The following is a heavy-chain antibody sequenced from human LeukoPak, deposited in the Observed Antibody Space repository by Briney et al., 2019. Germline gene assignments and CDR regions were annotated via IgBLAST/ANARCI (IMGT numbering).Heavy chain of an antibody. CDR2: ISAYNGNT. J-gene: IGHJ4*02. CDR3: ARELIDGSYYSFDY. CDR1: GYTFTSYG. V-gene: IGHV1-18*01. D-gene: IGHD1-26*01. Sequence: APVKVSCKASGYTFTSYGISWVRQAPGQGLEWMGWISAYNGNTNYAQKLQGRVTMTTDTSTSTAYMELRSLRSDDTAVYYCARELIDGSYYSFDYWGQGTLVTVSS.